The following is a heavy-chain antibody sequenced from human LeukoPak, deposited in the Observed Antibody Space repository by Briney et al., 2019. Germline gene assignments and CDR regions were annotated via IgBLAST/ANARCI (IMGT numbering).Heavy chain of an antibody. D-gene: IGHD6-13*01. V-gene: IGHV5-51*01. Sequence: GESLKISCKGSRYRFTNHWIGWVRQMPGKGLEWMAIIYAGDSDTGYSPSFQGQVTISVDKSISTAYLQWSSLKASDTAIYYCVTAAHFDYWGQGTLVTVSS. CDR2: IYAGDSDT. CDR3: VTAAHFDY. J-gene: IGHJ4*02. CDR1: RYRFTNHW.